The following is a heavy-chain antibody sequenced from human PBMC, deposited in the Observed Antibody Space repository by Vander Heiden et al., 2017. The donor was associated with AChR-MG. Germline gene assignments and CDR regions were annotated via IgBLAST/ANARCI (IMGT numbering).Heavy chain of an antibody. Sequence: QVRLAHSGAEVKKPASSVKVSRKASGGVFSSHPIRWGREGAGQGLGWMGGIVPIFGTANYAQEFQGRVTITADKSTSTAYMKLNSLRSEDTAVYYCARNRHPLSTFGGVSRPTTFDYWGQGTLVTVSS. J-gene: IGHJ4*02. CDR3: ARNRHPLSTFGGVSRPTTFDY. V-gene: IGHV1-69*06. CDR1: GGVFSSHP. D-gene: IGHD3-16*01. CDR2: IVPIFGTA.